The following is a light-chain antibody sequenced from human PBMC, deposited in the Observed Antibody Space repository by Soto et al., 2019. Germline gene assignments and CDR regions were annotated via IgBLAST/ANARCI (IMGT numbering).Light chain of an antibody. V-gene: IGKV3-15*01. Sequence: IVLTQSPDTLSLSPWETATLSCRASQSVSSNLAWYQQKPGQAPRLLISGASTRATGIPARLSGSGSGTEFTLTISSLRSEDFAVYYCQQYDNWPITFGQGTRLEIK. CDR1: QSVSSN. CDR2: GAS. J-gene: IGKJ5*01. CDR3: QQYDNWPIT.